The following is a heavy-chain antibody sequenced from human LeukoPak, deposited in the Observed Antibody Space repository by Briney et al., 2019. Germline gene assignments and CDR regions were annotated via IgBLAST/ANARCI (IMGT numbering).Heavy chain of an antibody. D-gene: IGHD6-19*01. CDR1: GGSFRGYY. CDR3: ARPHRSGWYGVGQKGWFDP. J-gene: IGHJ5*02. CDR2: INHSGST. V-gene: IGHV4-34*01. Sequence: SETLSPTCAVYGGSFRGYYWSWIRQPPGKGLEWIGEINHSGSTNYNPSLKSRVTISVDTSKNQFSLKLSSVTAADTAVYYCARPHRSGWYGVGQKGWFDPWGQGTLVTVSS.